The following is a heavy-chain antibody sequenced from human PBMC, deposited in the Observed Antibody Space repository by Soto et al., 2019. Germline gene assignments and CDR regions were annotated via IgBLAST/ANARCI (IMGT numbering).Heavy chain of an antibody. CDR3: ARGEVRGPVES. CDR2: IPNSGST. V-gene: IGHV4-30-4*01. J-gene: IGHJ3*02. D-gene: IGHD3-10*01. CDR1: GGSMNSHDYY. Sequence: QEQLQESGPGLVKPSQTLSLTCTVSGGSMNSHDYYWSWIRQPPGKGLEWIGYIPNSGSTYYNPALKSRLTISSDTSKNQFSLRLNSVTAADTALYYCARGEVRGPVESWGQGTMVTVSS.